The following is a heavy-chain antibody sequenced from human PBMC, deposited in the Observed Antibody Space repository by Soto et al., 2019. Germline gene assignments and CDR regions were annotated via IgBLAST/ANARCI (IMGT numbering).Heavy chain of an antibody. CDR1: GYIFTNNW. CDR3: ATWHLREHAYDI. Sequence: GESLKISCKGSGYIFTNNWIGWVRQMPGKGLEWMGIIYPDDSDTRYSPSFQGQVTISADKSISTAYLQWSSLKASDTALYFCATWHLREHAYDIWGQGTMVTVSS. CDR2: IYPDDSDT. J-gene: IGHJ3*02. V-gene: IGHV5-51*01. D-gene: IGHD5-12*01.